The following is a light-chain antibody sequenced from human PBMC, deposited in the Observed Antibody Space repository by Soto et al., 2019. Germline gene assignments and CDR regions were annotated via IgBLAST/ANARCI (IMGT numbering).Light chain of an antibody. CDR3: HQYYTPPQP. CDR2: WAS. V-gene: IGKV4-1*01. J-gene: IGKJ1*01. Sequence: DIVMTQSPDSLAVSLGERATIHCRSSQSVLFNSNNKNYLAWYQQRPGQPPKLLIYWASTRRSGVPDRFSGSGSGTNFTLTISRLQAEDVAVYYCHQYYTPPQPFGQGTKVEIK. CDR1: QSVLFNSNNKNY.